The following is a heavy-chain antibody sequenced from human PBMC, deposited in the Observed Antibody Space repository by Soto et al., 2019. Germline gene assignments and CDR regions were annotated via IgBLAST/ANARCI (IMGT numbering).Heavy chain of an antibody. J-gene: IGHJ4*02. V-gene: IGHV1-69*12. CDR2: IIPMFGTA. D-gene: IGHD5-18*01. CDR3: ASGIQLWLRRINTGYSG. CDR1: GGTFSTYA. Sequence: QVQLVQSGAEVKKPESSVKVSCKAPGGTFSTYAISWVRQAPGQGLEWMGGIIPMFGTANSAQRFQDRVTITADESTNTVYMELSSLRSEDTAVYFCASGIQLWLRRINTGYSGWGQGTLVTVSS.